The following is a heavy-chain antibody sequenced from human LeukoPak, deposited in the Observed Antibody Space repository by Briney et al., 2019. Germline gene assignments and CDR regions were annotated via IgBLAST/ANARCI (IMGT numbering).Heavy chain of an antibody. CDR2: ISWNSYNI. Sequence: GGSLRLSCAASGFTFDDYAMHWVRQAPGKGPEWVSGISWNSYNIVYAASVKGRFTISRDNAKNSLYLEMNSLRAEDTALYYCAKDHGDYVEGAFDIWGQGTMVTVSS. J-gene: IGHJ3*02. CDR3: AKDHGDYVEGAFDI. D-gene: IGHD3-16*01. V-gene: IGHV3-9*01. CDR1: GFTFDDYA.